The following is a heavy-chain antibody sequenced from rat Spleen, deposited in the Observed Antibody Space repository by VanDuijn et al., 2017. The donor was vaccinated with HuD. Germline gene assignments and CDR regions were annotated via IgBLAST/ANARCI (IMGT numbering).Heavy chain of an antibody. CDR1: GFTFNRYW. J-gene: IGHJ3*01. V-gene: IGHV5-58*01. Sequence: EVQLVESGGGLVQPGRSLKLSCAASGFTFNRYWMYWVRQAPGKGLEWVSSIDTDGSRTYYPDSVRGRFTISRDNARGTLYLQMDSLRSEDTATYYCARVGTRVSRFAYWGQGTLVTVSS. CDR3: ARVGTRVSRFAY. D-gene: IGHD1-4*01. CDR2: IDTDGSRT.